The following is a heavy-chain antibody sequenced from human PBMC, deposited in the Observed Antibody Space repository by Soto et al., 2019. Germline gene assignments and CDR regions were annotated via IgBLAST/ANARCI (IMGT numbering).Heavy chain of an antibody. D-gene: IGHD3-10*01. CDR2: ITNNGGTT. J-gene: IGHJ5*02. Sequence: GGSLRLSCSASGFTFSSYAMHWVRQAPGKGLEYISAITNNGGTTDYAAPVKGRFTISRDDSKNTLYLQMNSLKTEDTAVYYCTTDPADRSLWFGNWFDPWGQGTLVTVSS. V-gene: IGHV3-64*04. CDR3: TTDPADRSLWFGNWFDP. CDR1: GFTFSSYA.